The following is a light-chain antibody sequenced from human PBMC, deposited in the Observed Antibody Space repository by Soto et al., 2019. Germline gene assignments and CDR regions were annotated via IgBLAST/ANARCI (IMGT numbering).Light chain of an antibody. CDR2: GAS. V-gene: IGKV3-20*01. J-gene: IGKJ1*01. Sequence: EIVLPQSPGTLSVSPGERATLSCRASQSVSSSYLAWYQQKPGQAPRLLIYGASSRATGIPDRFSGSGSGTDFTLTISRLEPEDFAVYYCQHYGSSLWTFGQGTKVEIK. CDR1: QSVSSSY. CDR3: QHYGSSLWT.